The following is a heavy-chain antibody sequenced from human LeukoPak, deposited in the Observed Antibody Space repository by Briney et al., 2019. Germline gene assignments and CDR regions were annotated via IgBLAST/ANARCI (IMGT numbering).Heavy chain of an antibody. CDR1: GGSISSYY. CDR2: IYYSGST. Sequence: SETLSLTCTVSGGSISSYYWSWIRQPPGKGLEWIGYIYYSGSTNYNPSPKSRVTISVDTSKNQFSLKLSSVTAADTAVYYCARHVGVGATTSDAWFDPWGQGTLVTVSS. J-gene: IGHJ5*02. CDR3: ARHVGVGATTSDAWFDP. D-gene: IGHD1-26*01. V-gene: IGHV4-59*08.